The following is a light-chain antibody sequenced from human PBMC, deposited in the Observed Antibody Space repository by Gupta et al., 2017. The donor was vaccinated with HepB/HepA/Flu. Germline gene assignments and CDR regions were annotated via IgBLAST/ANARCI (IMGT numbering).Light chain of an antibody. CDR3: TSSDSSLSVCV. V-gene: IGLV1-40*01. CDR2: GNS. CDR1: SSNIGAGYD. J-gene: IGLJ3*02. Sequence: QSVLTQPPSVSGSPWQRVTISCTGSSSNIGAGYDVHWYQQLPGTAPKLIIDGNSNRPSGVTDRFSGSKSGTSASLAITGLQAEEEADYYCTSSDSSLSVCVFGGGTKLTVL.